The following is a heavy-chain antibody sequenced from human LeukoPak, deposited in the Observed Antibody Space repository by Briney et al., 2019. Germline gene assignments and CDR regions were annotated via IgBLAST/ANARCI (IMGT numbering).Heavy chain of an antibody. J-gene: IGHJ5*02. V-gene: IGHV1-69*02. CDR1: GGTFSSYT. Sequence: ASVKVSCKASGGTFSSYTISWVRQAPGQGLEWRGRIIPILGIANYAQKFQGRVTITADKSTSTAYMELSSLRSEDTAVYYCARAPSDYYDSSGYGWFDPWGQGTLVTVSS. CDR2: IIPILGIA. CDR3: ARAPSDYYDSSGYGWFDP. D-gene: IGHD3-22*01.